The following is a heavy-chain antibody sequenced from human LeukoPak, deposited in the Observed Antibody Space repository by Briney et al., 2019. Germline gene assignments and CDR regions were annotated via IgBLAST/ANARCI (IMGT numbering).Heavy chain of an antibody. V-gene: IGHV1-2*02. J-gene: IGHJ3*02. D-gene: IGHD5-18*01. CDR3: SSIPGGYTYGDDAFDI. Sequence: ASVKVSCKASGYTFTGYYMHWVRQAPGQGLEWMGWINPNSGGTNYAQKFQGRVTMTRDTSISTAYMELSRLRSDDTAVYYCSSIPGGYTYGDDAFDIWGQGTMVTVSS. CDR1: GYTFTGYY. CDR2: INPNSGGT.